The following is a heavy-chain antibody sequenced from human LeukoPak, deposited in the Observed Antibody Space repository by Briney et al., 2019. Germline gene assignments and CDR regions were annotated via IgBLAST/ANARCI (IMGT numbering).Heavy chain of an antibody. CDR3: ARSRRSMVRGVIHWFDP. CDR2: INSNTGGT. Sequence: ASVKVSCKASGFTFSAYYMNWVRQAPGQGLEWMGRINSNTGGTNYAQKFQGRVTMTRDTSISTAYMELSRLRSDDTAVYYCARSRRSMVRGVIHWFDPWGQGTLVTVSS. V-gene: IGHV1-2*06. CDR1: GFTFSAYY. D-gene: IGHD3-10*01. J-gene: IGHJ5*02.